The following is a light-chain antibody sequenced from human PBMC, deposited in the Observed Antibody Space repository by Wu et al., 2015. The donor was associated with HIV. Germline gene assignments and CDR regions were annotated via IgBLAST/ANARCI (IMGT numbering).Light chain of an antibody. CDR1: QNVSSS. V-gene: IGKV3-15*01. Sequence: EIVLTQSPGTLSLSPGDRATLSCRASQNVSSSLVWYQQRLGQAPRLLIFGASTRATGIPARFSGTGSGTEFTLTITSLQSEDVAVYHCQHYNNLPLTFGGGTKVEIK. J-gene: IGKJ4*01. CDR2: GAS. CDR3: QHYNNLPLT.